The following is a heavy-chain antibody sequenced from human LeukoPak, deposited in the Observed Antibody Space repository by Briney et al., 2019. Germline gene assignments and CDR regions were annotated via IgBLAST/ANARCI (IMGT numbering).Heavy chain of an antibody. V-gene: IGHV4-39*01. Sequence: SETLSLTCTVSGGSISSSSYYWAWIRQPPGKGLEYIGSYSGSTYYNPSLKSRVTISVDTSKKRFSLKLSSVTAADTAVYYCARSSYGAGSKPYWVDYWGQGTLVTVSS. CDR3: ARSSYGAGSKPYWVDY. CDR2: YSGST. CDR1: GGSISSSSYY. J-gene: IGHJ4*02. D-gene: IGHD3-10*01.